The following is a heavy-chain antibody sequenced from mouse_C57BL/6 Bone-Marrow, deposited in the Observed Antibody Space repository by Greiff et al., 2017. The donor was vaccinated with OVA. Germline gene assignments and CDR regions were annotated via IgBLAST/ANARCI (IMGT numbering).Heavy chain of an antibody. CDR3: ANDLLLRLEYFDV. CDR1: GYTFTSYG. Sequence: QVQLKESGAELARPGASVKLSCKASGYTFTSYGISWVKQRPGQGLEWIGEIYPRSGNTYYNEKFKGKATLTADKPSSTAYMELRSLTSEDSAVYFGANDLLLRLEYFDVWGTGTTVTVSS. D-gene: IGHD1-1*01. CDR2: IYPRSGNT. J-gene: IGHJ1*03. V-gene: IGHV1-81*01.